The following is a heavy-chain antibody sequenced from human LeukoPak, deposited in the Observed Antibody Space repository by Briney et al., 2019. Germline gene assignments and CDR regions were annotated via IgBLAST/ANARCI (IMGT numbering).Heavy chain of an antibody. D-gene: IGHD4-17*01. CDR2: IYYSGST. Sequence: SETLSLTCTVSDGSISSYYWNWIRQPPGKGLEWIGYIYYSGSTSYNPSLKSRVTISVDTSKNQFSLKLSSVIAADTAVYYCARGQDLTTVTSRSVFGIDYWGQGTLVTVSS. V-gene: IGHV4-59*01. J-gene: IGHJ4*02. CDR1: DGSISSYY. CDR3: ARGQDLTTVTSRSVFGIDY.